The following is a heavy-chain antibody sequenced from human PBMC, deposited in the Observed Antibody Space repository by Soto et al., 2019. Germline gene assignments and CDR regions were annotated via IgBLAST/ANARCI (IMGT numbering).Heavy chain of an antibody. Sequence: PGGSLRLSCAASGFTFSDYSMTWIRQAPGKGLEWVSYISSSGTTIYYADSVKGRFTISRDNAKNSLYLQMNSLRAEDTAVYYCASRNCISASCFIMGGGYKYYDMDVRAQRTTVTVSS. CDR2: ISSSGTTI. CDR3: ASRNCISASCFIMGGGYKYYDMDV. CDR1: GFTFSDYS. V-gene: IGHV3-11*01. D-gene: IGHD2-2*01. J-gene: IGHJ6*02.